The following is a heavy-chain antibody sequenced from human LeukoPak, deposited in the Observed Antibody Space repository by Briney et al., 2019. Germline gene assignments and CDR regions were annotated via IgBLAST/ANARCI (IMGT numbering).Heavy chain of an antibody. D-gene: IGHD3/OR15-3a*01. V-gene: IGHV1-69*13. CDR3: ARDRGTERAFDI. J-gene: IGHJ3*02. CDR1: GGTFSSYA. CDR2: IIPIFGTA. Sequence: SVKVSCKASGGTFSSYAISWVRQAPGQGLEWMGGIIPIFGTANYAQKFQGRVTITADGSTSTAYMELSSLRSEDTAVYYCARDRGTERAFDIWGQGTMVTVSS.